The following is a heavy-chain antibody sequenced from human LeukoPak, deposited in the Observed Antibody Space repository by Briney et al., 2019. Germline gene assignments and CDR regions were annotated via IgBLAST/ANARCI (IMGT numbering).Heavy chain of an antibody. J-gene: IGHJ4*02. V-gene: IGHV1-69*05. CDR2: IIPIFGTS. D-gene: IGHD5-18*01. CDR3: ARGLDASMETAYDY. Sequence: SVKVSCKASGGSFNAYAISWVLQAPGQGLEWMGGIIPIFGTSNYAQKLQGRVTISTDESTSTAYMEVSSLRSEDTAIYYCARGLDASMETAYDYWGQGTLVTVSS. CDR1: GGSFNAYA.